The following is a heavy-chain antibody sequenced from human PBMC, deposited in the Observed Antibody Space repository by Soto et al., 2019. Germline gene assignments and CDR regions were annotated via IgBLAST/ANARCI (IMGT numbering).Heavy chain of an antibody. CDR2: ISPDGVNK. CDR3: ARRLTTTVSALGD. J-gene: IGHJ4*02. CDR1: GFTFTSYA. D-gene: IGHD4-4*01. Sequence: QVQLVESGGGVVQPGGSLRLSCKASGFTFTSYAIHWVRQAPGKGLEWVSVISPDGVNKHSAESVRGRFVISRDNSKNTVHLEMNRLRLDDTAVYFCARRLTTTVSALGDWGQGSLVNVSS. V-gene: IGHV3-30*09.